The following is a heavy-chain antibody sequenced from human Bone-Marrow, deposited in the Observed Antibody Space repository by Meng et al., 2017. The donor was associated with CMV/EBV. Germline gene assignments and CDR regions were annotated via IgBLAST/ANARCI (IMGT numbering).Heavy chain of an antibody. D-gene: IGHD6-19*01. CDR1: GFVFSDSN. J-gene: IGHJ6*02. V-gene: IGHV3-21*01. Sequence: GESLKISCAASGFVFSDSNMNWVRQAPGKGLEWVSSISGASTYLYYAASVEGRFTISRDNAKHSVYLQMNSLRAEDTAIYYCAKEYHGQWLYYGMDVWGQGTTVTVSS. CDR2: ISGASTYL. CDR3: AKEYHGQWLYYGMDV.